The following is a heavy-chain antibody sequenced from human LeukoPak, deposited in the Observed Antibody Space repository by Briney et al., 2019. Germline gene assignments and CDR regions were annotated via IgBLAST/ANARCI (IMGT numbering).Heavy chain of an antibody. Sequence: ASVKVSCKVYGHTLTELPMHWVRQAPGKGLEWMGGFDPEDGETIYVQRFQGRVTMTDDTSTETAYMELSSLRSDDTAVYYCSTLRESDVWGQGTTVTVSS. CDR1: GHTLTELP. V-gene: IGHV1-24*01. CDR2: FDPEDGET. J-gene: IGHJ6*02. D-gene: IGHD2/OR15-2a*01. CDR3: STLRESDV.